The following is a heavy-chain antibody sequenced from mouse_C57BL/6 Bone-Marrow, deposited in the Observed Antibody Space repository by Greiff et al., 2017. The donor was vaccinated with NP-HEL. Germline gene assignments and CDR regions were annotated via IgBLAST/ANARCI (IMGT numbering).Heavy chain of an antibody. D-gene: IGHD2-2*01. CDR3: ARDSTMVKWLAY. CDR2: IDTSDSYN. J-gene: IGHJ3*01. Sequence: VQLQQPGAELVRPGTSVKLSCKASGYTFTSYWLHWVKQRPGQGLAWFGVIDTSDSYNNYNQNFKGKATLSVDTSSSPASMQLSSQTSDDSAVYYCARDSTMVKWLAYWGQGTRVTVSA. CDR1: GYTFTSYW. V-gene: IGHV1-59*01.